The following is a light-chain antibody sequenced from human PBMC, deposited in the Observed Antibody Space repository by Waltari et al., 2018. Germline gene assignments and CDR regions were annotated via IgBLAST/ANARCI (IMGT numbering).Light chain of an antibody. CDR3: QQRSNWPPEST. V-gene: IGKV3-11*01. CDR1: QSVSSY. J-gene: IGKJ3*01. Sequence: EIVLTQSPATLSLSPGERATLSCRASQSVSSYLARYQQKPGQAPRLLIYDASNSATGIPARFSGSGAGTDFTLTISSLEPEDFAVYYCQQRSNWPPESTFGPGTKVDIK. CDR2: DAS.